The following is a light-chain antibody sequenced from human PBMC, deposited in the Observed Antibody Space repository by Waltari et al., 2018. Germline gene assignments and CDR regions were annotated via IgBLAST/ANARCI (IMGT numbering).Light chain of an antibody. J-gene: IGKJ4*01. CDR1: QTVRSY. Sequence: EIVLTQSPATLSLSPGERATLSCRASQTVRSYLAWYQQRPGQTPRLLIFDASSRATGISAKFSGSGSGTDFTLTVSNLEPEDFAVYYCQQYDISPLTFGGGTKVEIK. CDR3: QQYDISPLT. V-gene: IGKV3-11*01. CDR2: DAS.